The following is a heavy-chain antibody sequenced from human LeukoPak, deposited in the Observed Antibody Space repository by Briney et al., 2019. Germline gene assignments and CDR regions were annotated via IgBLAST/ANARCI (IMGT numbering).Heavy chain of an antibody. V-gene: IGHV1-8*02. Sequence: VASVKVSCKASGGTFSSYAISWVRQAPGQGLEWMGWMNPNSGNTGYAQKFQGRVTMTRNTSISTAYMELSSLRSEDTAVYYCARGLAVRVRGVANWFDPWGQGTLVTVSS. CDR3: ARGLAVRVRGVANWFDP. D-gene: IGHD3-10*01. J-gene: IGHJ5*02. CDR1: GGTFSSYA. CDR2: MNPNSGNT.